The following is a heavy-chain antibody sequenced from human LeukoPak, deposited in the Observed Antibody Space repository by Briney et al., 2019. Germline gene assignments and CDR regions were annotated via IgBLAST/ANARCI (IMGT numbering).Heavy chain of an antibody. V-gene: IGHV3-21*04. D-gene: IGHD6-13*01. CDR1: GFTFSSYS. CDR2: ISSSSSYI. CDR3: ARASYSSSWNLFGY. J-gene: IGHJ4*02. Sequence: GGSLRLSCAGSGFTFSSYSMNWVRQAPGKGLEWVSSISSSSSYIYYADSVKGRFTISRDNSRNTLYLQMNSLRAEDTAVYYCARASYSSSWNLFGYWGQGTLVTVSS.